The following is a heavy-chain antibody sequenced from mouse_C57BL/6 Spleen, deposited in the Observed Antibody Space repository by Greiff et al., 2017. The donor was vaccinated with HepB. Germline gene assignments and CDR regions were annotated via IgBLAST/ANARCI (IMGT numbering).Heavy chain of an antibody. CDR3: ARSGVTTRLYYFDY. V-gene: IGHV1-63*01. Sequence: QVQLKESGAELVRPGTSVKMSCKASGYTFTNYWIGWAKQRPGHGLEWIGDIYPGGGYTNYNEKFKGKATLTADKSSSTAYMQFSSLTSEDSAIYYCARSGVTTRLYYFDYWGQGTTLTVSS. D-gene: IGHD2-1*01. CDR1: GYTFTNYW. J-gene: IGHJ2*01. CDR2: IYPGGGYT.